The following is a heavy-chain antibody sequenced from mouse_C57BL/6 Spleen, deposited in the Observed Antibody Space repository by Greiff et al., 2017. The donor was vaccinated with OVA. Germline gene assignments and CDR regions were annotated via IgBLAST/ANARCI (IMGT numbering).Heavy chain of an antibody. CDR1: GFTFSSYA. CDR2: ISDGGSYT. D-gene: IGHD1-1*01. V-gene: IGHV5-4*01. CDR3: ARSYGSIYYFDY. J-gene: IGHJ2*01. Sequence: EVQLQQSGGGLVKPGGSLKLSCAASGFTFSSYAMSWVRQTPEKRLEWVATISDGGSYTYYPDNVKGRFTISRDNAKNNLYLQMSHLKSEDTAMYYCARSYGSIYYFDYWGQGTTLTVSS.